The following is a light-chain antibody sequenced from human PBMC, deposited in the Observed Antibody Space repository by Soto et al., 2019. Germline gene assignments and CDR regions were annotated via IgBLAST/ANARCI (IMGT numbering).Light chain of an antibody. V-gene: IGKV1-5*03. CDR3: QQYKNYLLT. Sequence: DIQMTQSPSTLSASVGDRVTITCRASQSISNWFAWYQQKPGNAPKLLLYKASSLESGVPSRFSGSGSGTEFTLTISSLQPDDFATYYCQQYKNYLLTFGGGTKVEIK. J-gene: IGKJ4*01. CDR2: KAS. CDR1: QSISNW.